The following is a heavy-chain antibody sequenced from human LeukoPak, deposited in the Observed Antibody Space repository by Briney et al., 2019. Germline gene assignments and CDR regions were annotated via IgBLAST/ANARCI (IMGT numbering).Heavy chain of an antibody. Sequence: GGSLRLSCAASGFTFSDYYMSWIRQAPGKGLEWVSYISSSGSTIYYADSVKGRFTISRDNAKNSLYLQMNSLRAEDTAVYYCARGGSGRITIFGVAPPGRMDVRGQGTTVTVSS. J-gene: IGHJ6*02. V-gene: IGHV3-11*01. CDR1: GFTFSDYY. CDR2: ISSSGSTI. D-gene: IGHD3-3*01. CDR3: ARGGSGRITIFGVAPPGRMDV.